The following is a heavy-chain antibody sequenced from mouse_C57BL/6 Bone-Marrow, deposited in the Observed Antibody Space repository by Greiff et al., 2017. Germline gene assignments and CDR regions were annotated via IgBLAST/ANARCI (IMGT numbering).Heavy chain of an antibody. J-gene: IGHJ3*01. CDR3: ARPSYYGSSYWFAY. CDR2: INPYNGGT. V-gene: IGHV1-19*01. CDR1: GYTFTDYY. Sequence: VQLKESGPVLVKPGASVKMSCKASGYTFTDYYMNWVKQSHGKSLEWIGVINPYNGGTSYNQKFKGKATLTVEKSSSTAYMELNILPSADSAFYYCARPSYYGSSYWFAYWGQGTLVTVSA. D-gene: IGHD1-1*01.